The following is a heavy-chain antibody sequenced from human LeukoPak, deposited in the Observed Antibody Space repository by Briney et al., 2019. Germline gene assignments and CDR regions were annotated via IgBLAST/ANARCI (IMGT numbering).Heavy chain of an antibody. D-gene: IGHD3-10*01. CDR3: ARGDDYYSYGMDV. CDR2: ISYSGST. J-gene: IGHJ6*02. CDR1: GCSISNYY. Sequence: SETLSLTCAASGCSISNYYWSWVRQPPGKGLEWIGHISYSGSTNYNPSLKSRVTISLDTPKNQFSLKLSTVTATAMAMYYCARGDDYYSYGMDVWGQGTTVTVS. V-gene: IGHV4-59*08.